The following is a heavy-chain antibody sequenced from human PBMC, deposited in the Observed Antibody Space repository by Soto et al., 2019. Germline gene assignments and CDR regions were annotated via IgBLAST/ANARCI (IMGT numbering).Heavy chain of an antibody. CDR3: AHTLGVRGVNYYYYYMDV. J-gene: IGHJ6*03. V-gene: IGHV2-5*02. CDR1: GFSLSTSGVG. D-gene: IGHD3-10*01. CDR2: IYWDDDK. Sequence: QITLKESGPTLVKPTQTLTLTCTFSGFSLSTSGVGVGWIRQPPGKALEWLALIYWDDDKRYSPSLKSRLTITKDTSKNPVVLTMTIMDPVDTATYYCAHTLGVRGVNYYYYYMDVWGKGTTVTVSS.